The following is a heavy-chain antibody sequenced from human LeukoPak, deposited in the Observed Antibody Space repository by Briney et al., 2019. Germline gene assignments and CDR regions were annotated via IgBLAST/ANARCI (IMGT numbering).Heavy chain of an antibody. V-gene: IGHV1-46*01. Sequence: ASVTVSCKASGYTFTSYYMQWVRQAPGQGIEWLGVINPSGGSTSYAQKFQGRVTMTRDTSTSTVYMELSSLRSEDTAVYYCARSRPPMVRGVLDYWGQGTLVTVSS. J-gene: IGHJ4*02. CDR2: INPSGGST. D-gene: IGHD3-10*01. CDR3: ARSRPPMVRGVLDY. CDR1: GYTFTSYY.